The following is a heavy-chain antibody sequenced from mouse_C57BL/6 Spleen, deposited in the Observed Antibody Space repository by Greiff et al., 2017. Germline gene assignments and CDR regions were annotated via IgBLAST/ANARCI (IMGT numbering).Heavy chain of an antibody. CDR3: ARSYYSNRYWYFDV. Sequence: VKLQESGAELVRPGTSVKVSCKASGYAFTNYLIEWVKQRPGQGLEWIGVINPGSGGTNYKEKFKGKATLTADKSSSTAYMQLSSLTSEDSAVYFCARSYYSNRYWYFDVWGTGTTVTVSS. D-gene: IGHD2-5*01. J-gene: IGHJ1*03. CDR2: INPGSGGT. V-gene: IGHV1-54*01. CDR1: GYAFTNYL.